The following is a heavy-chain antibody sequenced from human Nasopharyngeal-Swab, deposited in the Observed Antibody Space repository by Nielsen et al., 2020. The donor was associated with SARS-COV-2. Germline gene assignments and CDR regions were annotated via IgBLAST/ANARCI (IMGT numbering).Heavy chain of an antibody. V-gene: IGHV3-30*18. J-gene: IGHJ4*02. D-gene: IGHD2-15*01. CDR1: GFTFSNYS. CDR2: ISYDESNK. CDR3: VKEGSDFDY. Sequence: GGSLRLSCAASGFTFSNYSMNWVRQAPGKGLEWVAVISYDESNKYYADSVKGRFTISRDNSKNTLYLQMNSLRAEDTAVYYCVKEGSDFDYWGQGTLVTVSS.